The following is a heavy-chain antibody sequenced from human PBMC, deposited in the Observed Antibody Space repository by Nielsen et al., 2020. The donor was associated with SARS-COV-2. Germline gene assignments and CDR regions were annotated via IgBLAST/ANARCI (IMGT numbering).Heavy chain of an antibody. CDR3: ASNSMPRSSMDV. J-gene: IGHJ6*02. CDR2: INAGNGNT. V-gene: IGHV1-18*01. CDR1: GYPFTSYG. Sequence: ASVKVSCKASGYPFTSYGVSWVRQAPGQGLEWMGWINAGNGNTKYSQKFQGRVTMTRDTSTSTVYMELSSLRSEDTAVYYCASNSMPRSSMDVWGQGTTVTVSS. D-gene: IGHD2/OR15-2a*01.